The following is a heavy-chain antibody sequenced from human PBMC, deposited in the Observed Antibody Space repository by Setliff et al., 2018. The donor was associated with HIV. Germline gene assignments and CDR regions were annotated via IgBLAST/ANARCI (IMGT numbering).Heavy chain of an antibody. J-gene: IGHJ6*04. V-gene: IGHV1-18*01. CDR1: GYTFLNYG. CDR3: ASGKGVRGVIIRGGLDG. Sequence: ASVKVSCKASGYTFLNYGISWVRQTPGRGLEWMAWINVGNGNTKTARKFQGRVALTTDTSTSTAHMELRNLRSDDTAVYYCASGKGVRGVIIRGGLDGWGKGTTVTVSS. D-gene: IGHD3-10*01. CDR2: INVGNGNT.